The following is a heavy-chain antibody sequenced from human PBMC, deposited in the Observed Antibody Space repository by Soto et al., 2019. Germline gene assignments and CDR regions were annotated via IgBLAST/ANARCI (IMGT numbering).Heavy chain of an antibody. J-gene: IGHJ5*02. CDR3: VKDGVKDGYFGNWFDP. CDR1: GGTFSNYA. V-gene: IGHV1-69*15. D-gene: IGHD3-10*01. CDR2: IIPIFGSA. Sequence: QVQLVQSGAEVKKPGSSVKVSCKASGGTFSNYAITWVRQAPGQGLEWLGRIIPIFGSANYAQKFQGRVTITADESTTTAYMELSSLRSDDTAVYYCVKDGVKDGYFGNWFDPWGQGNLVTVSS.